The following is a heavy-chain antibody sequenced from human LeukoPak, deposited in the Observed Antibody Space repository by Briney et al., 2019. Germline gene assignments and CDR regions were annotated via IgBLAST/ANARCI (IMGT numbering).Heavy chain of an antibody. CDR2: MNPNCGNT. D-gene: IGHD3-3*01. Sequence: ASXXVSCKASGYTFTSYDINWVRQATGQGREWMGWMNPNCGNTGYAQKFQGRVTITRNTSISTAYMELSSLRSEDTAVYYCARATYYDFWSGPNDPWGQGTLVTVSS. CDR1: GYTFTSYD. J-gene: IGHJ5*02. V-gene: IGHV1-8*03. CDR3: ARATYYDFWSGPNDP.